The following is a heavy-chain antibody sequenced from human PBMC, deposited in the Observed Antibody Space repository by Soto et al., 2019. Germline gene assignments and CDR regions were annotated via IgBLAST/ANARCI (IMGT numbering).Heavy chain of an antibody. D-gene: IGHD6-19*01. CDR1: GGTFSSYA. Sequence: QVQLVQSGAEVKKPGSSVKVSCKASGGTFSSYAISWVRQGPGQGLEWLGGIIPIFGTANYAQKFQGRVTMPTDESASTAYMELSSLRSEYTAVYYCARGIAVAGTIDWYFDLWGRGTLVTVSS. CDR2: IIPIFGTA. J-gene: IGHJ2*01. CDR3: ARGIAVAGTIDWYFDL. V-gene: IGHV1-69*01.